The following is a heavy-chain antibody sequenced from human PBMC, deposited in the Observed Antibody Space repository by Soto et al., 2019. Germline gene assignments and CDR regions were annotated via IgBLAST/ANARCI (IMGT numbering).Heavy chain of an antibody. CDR1: GGSISSSNR. CDR3: PRFIRYFDWFKYYYYGMDV. V-gene: IGHV4-4*02. CDR2: IYHSGST. J-gene: IGHJ6*02. D-gene: IGHD3-9*01. Sequence: PSETLSLTCDLSGGSISSSNRWTGVRQPAGRAMEWIGEIYHSGSTNYNPSLKSRVTISVDKSKNQFSLKLSSVTAADTAVYYCPRFIRYFDWFKYYYYGMDVWGQGTTVTVSS.